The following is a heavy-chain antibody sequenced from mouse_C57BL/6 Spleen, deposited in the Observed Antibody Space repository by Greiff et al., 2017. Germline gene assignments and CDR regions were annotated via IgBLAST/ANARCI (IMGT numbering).Heavy chain of an antibody. J-gene: IGHJ1*03. CDR2: INPSNGGT. CDR3: ARSYYYGSNYDWYFDV. D-gene: IGHD1-1*01. V-gene: IGHV1-53*01. CDR1: GYTFTSYW. Sequence: QVQLQQPGTELVKPGASVKLSCKASGYTFTSYWMHWVKQRPGQGLEWIGNINPSNGGTNYNEKFKSKATLTVDKSSSTAYMQLSSLTSEDSAVYYCARSYYYGSNYDWYFDVWGTGTTVTVSS.